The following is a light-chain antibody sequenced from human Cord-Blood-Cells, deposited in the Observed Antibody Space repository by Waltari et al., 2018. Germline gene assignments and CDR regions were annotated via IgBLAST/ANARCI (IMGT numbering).Light chain of an antibody. V-gene: IGKV3-20*01. CDR1: QSVSSSY. CDR2: GAS. Sequence: EIVLTQSPGTLSLSSGESATLSCRASQSVSSSYLAWYQQKPGQAPRLLIYGASSRATGIPDRFSGSGSGTDFTLTISRLEPEDFAVYYCQQYGSSLFTFGPGTKVDIK. CDR3: QQYGSSLFT. J-gene: IGKJ3*01.